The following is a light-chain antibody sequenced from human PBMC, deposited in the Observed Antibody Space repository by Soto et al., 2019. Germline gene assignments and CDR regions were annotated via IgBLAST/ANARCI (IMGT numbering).Light chain of an antibody. J-gene: IGLJ1*01. CDR3: SSYIRSNTPYV. CDR1: SSDVGGYNY. V-gene: IGLV2-11*01. Sequence: QSVLTQPRSVSGSPGQSVTISCTGTSSDVGGYNYVSWYQQHPGKAPKLMIYDVSKRPSGVPDRFSGSKSGNTASLTISGLQAEDEADYYCSSYIRSNTPYVFGSGTKLTVL. CDR2: DVS.